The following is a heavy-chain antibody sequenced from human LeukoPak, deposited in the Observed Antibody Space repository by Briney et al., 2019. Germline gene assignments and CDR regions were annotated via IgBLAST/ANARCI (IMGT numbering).Heavy chain of an antibody. CDR1: GFSLSTSGVG. V-gene: IGHV2-5*01. CDR3: APSLRYFDWLAFDY. D-gene: IGHD3-9*01. CDR2: IYWNDDK. J-gene: IGHJ4*02. Sequence: SGPTLVKPTQTLTLTCTFSGFSLSTSGVGVGWIRQPPGKALEWLALIYWNDDKRYSPSLKSRLTITKDTSKNQVVLTMTNMDPVDTATYCCAPSLRYFDWLAFDYWGQGTLVTVSS.